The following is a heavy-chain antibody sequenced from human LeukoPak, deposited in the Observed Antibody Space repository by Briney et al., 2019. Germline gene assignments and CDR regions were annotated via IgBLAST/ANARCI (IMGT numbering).Heavy chain of an antibody. D-gene: IGHD3-22*01. V-gene: IGHV4-61*01. CDR3: ARGEYYYDSSGYDGMDV. CDR1: GGSVSSGSYY. CDR2: IYYSGST. Sequence: TPSETLTLTCTVSGGSVSSGSYYWSWIRQPPGKGLEWIGYIYYSGSTNYNPSLKSRVTISVDTSKNQFSLKLSSVTAADTAVYYCARGEYYYDSSGYDGMDVWGQGTTVTVSS. J-gene: IGHJ6*02.